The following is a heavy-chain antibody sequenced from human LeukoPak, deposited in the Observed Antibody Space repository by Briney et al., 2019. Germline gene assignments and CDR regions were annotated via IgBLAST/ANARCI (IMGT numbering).Heavy chain of an antibody. J-gene: IGHJ6*02. CDR2: IRTKANSYAT. D-gene: IGHD3-10*01. CDR3: TAASGDYYGMDV. CDR1: GFTFSASA. V-gene: IGHV3-73*01. Sequence: GGSLRLSCAASGFTFSASAVHWVRQASGKGLEWVGRIRTKANSYATPYAASVKGRFTISRDDSKNTAYLQMNSLNTEDTAVYYCTAASGDYYGMDVWGQGTTVTVSS.